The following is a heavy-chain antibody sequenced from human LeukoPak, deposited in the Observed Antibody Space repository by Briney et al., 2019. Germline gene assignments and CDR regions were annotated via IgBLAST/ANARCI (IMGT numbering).Heavy chain of an antibody. D-gene: IGHD2-8*02. CDR1: GDTFSSNSGG. Sequence: SQTLSLTCAISGDTFSSNSGGWNWLRQSPSRGLEWLGRTYYISQWFHDYAPSVKGRISITSDTSNNQFSLHLSSVTPDDTAVYYCARGLLVGHPYYCAMDVWGQGTTVSVSS. CDR2: TYYISQWFH. J-gene: IGHJ6*02. V-gene: IGHV6-1*01. CDR3: ARGLLVGHPYYCAMDV.